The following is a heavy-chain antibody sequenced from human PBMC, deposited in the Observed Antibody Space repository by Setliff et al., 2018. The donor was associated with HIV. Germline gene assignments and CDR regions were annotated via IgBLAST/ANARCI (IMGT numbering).Heavy chain of an antibody. CDR3: AIIRVNGSPY. CDR2: STSSGTTT. J-gene: IGHJ4*02. D-gene: IGHD3-10*01. CDR1: GFSFRDYY. V-gene: IGHV3-11*04. Sequence: PGGSLRLSCAASGFSFRDYYMTWVRQAPGRGLEWVSYSTSSGTTTLYGDSMRGRFTASRDNAESSMYLHMNNLRAEDTAVYYCAIIRVNGSPYWGQGTPV.